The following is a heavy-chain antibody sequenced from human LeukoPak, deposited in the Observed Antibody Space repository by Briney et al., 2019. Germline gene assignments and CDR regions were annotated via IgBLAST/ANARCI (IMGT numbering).Heavy chain of an antibody. CDR2: ISGSGGTT. Sequence: GGSLRLSCAASGFTFSSYAMSWVRQAPGKGLEWVAVISGSGGTTYYADSVKGRFTISRDNSKNTLYLQMNSLRAEDTAVYYCARDSRYGSGSYYTDYGMDVWGQGTTVTVSS. CDR3: ARDSRYGSGSYYTDYGMDV. CDR1: GFTFSSYA. J-gene: IGHJ6*02. V-gene: IGHV3-23*01. D-gene: IGHD3-10*01.